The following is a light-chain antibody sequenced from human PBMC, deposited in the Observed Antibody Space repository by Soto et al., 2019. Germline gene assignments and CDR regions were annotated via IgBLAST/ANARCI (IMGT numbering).Light chain of an antibody. J-gene: IGLJ1*01. CDR3: SSYAGRSNV. CDR1: SSDVGGYNY. V-gene: IGLV2-8*01. Sequence: QSVLAQPPSASGSPGQSVAISCTGTSSDVGGYNYVSWYQQHPGKAPKLMIYEVNKRPSGVPDRFSGSKSGNTASLTVSGLQAEDEADYYCSSYAGRSNVFXTGTKVTVL. CDR2: EVN.